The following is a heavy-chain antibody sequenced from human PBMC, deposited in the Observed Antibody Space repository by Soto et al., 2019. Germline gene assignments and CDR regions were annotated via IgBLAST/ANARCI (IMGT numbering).Heavy chain of an antibody. V-gene: IGHV1-69*04. CDR1: GYTFTSYG. Sequence: ASVKVSCKASGYTFTSYGISWVRQAPGQGLEWMGRIVPIVGVPVYAQRFQGRVTITADKSTTAYMQLSGLTSDDTAVYYCETSHHTSSRSSWGQGTLVTVSS. CDR3: ETSHHTSSRSS. CDR2: IVPIVGVP. D-gene: IGHD6-13*01. J-gene: IGHJ4*02.